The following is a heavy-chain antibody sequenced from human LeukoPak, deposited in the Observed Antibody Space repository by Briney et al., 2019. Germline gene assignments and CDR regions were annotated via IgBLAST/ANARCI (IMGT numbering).Heavy chain of an antibody. V-gene: IGHV3-7*01. Sequence: QTGGSLRLSCAASGFTFSTYRMSWVRQAPGKGLEWVANIKRDGSEKYYVDSVKGRFTISRDNTKNSLYLQMNSLRVEDTAVYYCARDLGNYYDSWGQGTMVPVSS. D-gene: IGHD4-11*01. CDR3: ARDLGNYYDS. CDR2: IKRDGSEK. J-gene: IGHJ3*02. CDR1: GFTFSTYR.